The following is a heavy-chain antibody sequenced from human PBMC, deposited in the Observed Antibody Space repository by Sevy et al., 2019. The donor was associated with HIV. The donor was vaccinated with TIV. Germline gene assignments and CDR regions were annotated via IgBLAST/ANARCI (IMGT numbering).Heavy chain of an antibody. CDR2: IWYDGSNK. Sequence: GGSLRLSCAASGFTFRSHGMHWVRQAPGKGLEWVAVIWYDGSNKNYADSVKGRFTISRENSKNTLYLQMNSLRVEDTAVYYCAREEGFIVPAALGFWGQGTLVTVSS. J-gene: IGHJ4*02. CDR3: AREEGFIVPAALGF. D-gene: IGHD2-2*01. V-gene: IGHV3-33*01. CDR1: GFTFRSHG.